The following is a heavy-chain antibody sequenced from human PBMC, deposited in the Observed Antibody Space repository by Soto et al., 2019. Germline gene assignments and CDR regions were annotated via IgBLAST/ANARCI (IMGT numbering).Heavy chain of an antibody. CDR3: ARAAGAAAGTINYYYGMDV. CDR2: IYYSGST. V-gene: IGHV4-59*01. CDR1: GGSISSYY. Sequence: QVQLQESGPGLVKPSETLSLTCTVSGGSISSYYWSWIRQPPGKGLEWIGYIYYSGSTNYNPSLKSRVTISVDTSKNQFSLKLSSVTAADTAVYYCARAAGAAAGTINYYYGMDVWGQGTTVTVSS. D-gene: IGHD6-13*01. J-gene: IGHJ6*02.